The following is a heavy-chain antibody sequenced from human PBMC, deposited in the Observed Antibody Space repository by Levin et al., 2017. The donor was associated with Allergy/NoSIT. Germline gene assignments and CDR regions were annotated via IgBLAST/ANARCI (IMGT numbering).Heavy chain of an antibody. Sequence: SCAASGFTFSTYAMSWVRQAPGKGLEWVSGISVSGTGTYYADSVKGRFTISRDNSKNTLYLQMNSLRAADTAVYFCAREHLNYDTSGYPYFDYWGQGTLVTVSS. CDR3: AREHLNYDTSGYPYFDY. D-gene: IGHD3-22*01. J-gene: IGHJ4*02. CDR2: ISVSGTGT. CDR1: GFTFSTYA. V-gene: IGHV3-23*01.